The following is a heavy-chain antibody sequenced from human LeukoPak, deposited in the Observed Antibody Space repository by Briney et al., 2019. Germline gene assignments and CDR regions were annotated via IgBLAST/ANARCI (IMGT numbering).Heavy chain of an antibody. J-gene: IGHJ5*02. D-gene: IGHD2-15*01. V-gene: IGHV4-61*02. CDR3: ARVDGSCSGGSCPSGNWFDP. Sequence: PSQTLSLTCTVSGGSISSGSYYWSWIRQPAGKGLEWIGRFYTSGSTNYNPSLKSRVTISGDTSKNQFSLKLNSVTAADTAVYYCARVDGSCSGGSCPSGNWFDPWGQGTLVTVSS. CDR1: GGSISSGSYY. CDR2: FYTSGST.